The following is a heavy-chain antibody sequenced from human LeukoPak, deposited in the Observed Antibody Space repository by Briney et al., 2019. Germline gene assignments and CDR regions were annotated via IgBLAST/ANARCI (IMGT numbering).Heavy chain of an antibody. CDR1: GGSISSYY. Sequence: SETLSLTCTVSGGSISSYYWSWIRQPPGKGLEWIGYIYYSGSTNYNPSLKSRVTISVDTSKNQFSLKLSSVTAADTAVYYCARRDYYDEGLAFDIWGQGTMVTVSS. CDR3: ARRDYYDEGLAFDI. CDR2: IYYSGST. V-gene: IGHV4-59*08. J-gene: IGHJ3*02. D-gene: IGHD3-22*01.